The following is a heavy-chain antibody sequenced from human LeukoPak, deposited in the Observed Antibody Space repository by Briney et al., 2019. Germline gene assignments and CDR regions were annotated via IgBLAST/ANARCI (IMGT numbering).Heavy chain of an antibody. CDR3: ARGGTSRLIVAFDI. CDR1: GYTFTSYA. V-gene: IGHV1-3*01. D-gene: IGHD3-22*01. J-gene: IGHJ3*02. Sequence: GASVKVSCKASGYTFTSYAMHWVRQAPGQRLEWMGWINAGNGNTKYSQKFQGRVTITRDTSASTAYMELSSLRSEDTAVYYCARGGTSRLIVAFDIWGQGTMVTVSS. CDR2: INAGNGNT.